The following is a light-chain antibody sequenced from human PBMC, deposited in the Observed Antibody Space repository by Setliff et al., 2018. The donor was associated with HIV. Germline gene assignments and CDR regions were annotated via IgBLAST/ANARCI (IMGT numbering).Light chain of an antibody. CDR2: EVS. CDR3: CSYAGSSTPYV. CDR1: SSDVGSYNL. J-gene: IGLJ1*01. Sequence: QPALTQPASVSGSPGQSITISCTGTSSDVGSYNLVSWYQQHPGKAPKLMIYEVSKRPSGVSNRFSGSKSGNTASLTISGLQAEAEADYYCCSYAGSSTPYVFGTGTKV. V-gene: IGLV2-23*02.